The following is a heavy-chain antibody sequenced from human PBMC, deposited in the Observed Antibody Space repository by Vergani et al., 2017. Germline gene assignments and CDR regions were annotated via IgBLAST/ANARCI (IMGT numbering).Heavy chain of an antibody. V-gene: IGHV1-2*02. J-gene: IGHJ6*03. CDR1: GYSLTGYY. Sequence: QVQLVQSGAEVKKPGASVKVSCKASGYSLTGYYIHWVRQAPGQGLEWLGWINPNNGGTNYAQKFQGRVTMSRDTSISTVYMELSSLRSDDTAVYYCARDEKRYFDFWRGYENYYYYMDVWGKGTTVTVSS. D-gene: IGHD3-3*01. CDR2: INPNNGGT. CDR3: ARDEKRYFDFWRGYENYYYYMDV.